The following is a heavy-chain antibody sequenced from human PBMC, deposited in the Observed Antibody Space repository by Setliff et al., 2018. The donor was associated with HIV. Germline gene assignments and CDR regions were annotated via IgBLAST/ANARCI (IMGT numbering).Heavy chain of an antibody. CDR3: VRRLRYFDPSFDI. V-gene: IGHV4-34*01. D-gene: IGHD3-9*01. CDR1: GGSFSGSY. CDR2: INHSGST. J-gene: IGHJ3*02. Sequence: PSETLSLTCAVYGGSFSGSYWSWIRQPPGKGLEWIGEINHSGSTNFNPSLRSRVTISLDTSKNQFSLTLSSVTAADTAVYYCVRRLRYFDPSFDIWGQGTLVTVSS.